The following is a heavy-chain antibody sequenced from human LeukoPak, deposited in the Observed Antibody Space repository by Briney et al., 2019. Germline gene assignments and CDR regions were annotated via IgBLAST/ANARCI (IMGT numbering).Heavy chain of an antibody. V-gene: IGHV3-48*03. CDR1: GFTFSSYE. D-gene: IGHD3-22*01. CDR2: ISSSGSTI. Sequence: GGSLRLSCAASGFTFSSYEMNWVRQAPGKGLEWVSYISSSGSTIYYADSVKGRFTISRDNAKNSLYLQMNSLRAEDTAVYYCARVPLGMMVVVIEYYFDYWGQGTLVTVSS. CDR3: ARVPLGMMVVVIEYYFDY. J-gene: IGHJ4*02.